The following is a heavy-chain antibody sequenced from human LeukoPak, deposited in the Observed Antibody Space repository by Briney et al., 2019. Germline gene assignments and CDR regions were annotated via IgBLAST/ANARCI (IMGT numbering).Heavy chain of an antibody. CDR1: GFTFSSYA. CDR2: INGRAATT. V-gene: IGHV3-23*01. CDR3: AKAPATGEGYYFYYMDV. J-gene: IGHJ6*03. Sequence: GGSLRLSCAASGFASGFTFSSYAMSWVRQAPGKGLEWVASINGRAATTHYADSVKGRFTISRDNSKNTLYLQMNSLGADDTAVYYCAKAPATGEGYYFYYMDVWGKGTTVTVSS. D-gene: IGHD7-27*01.